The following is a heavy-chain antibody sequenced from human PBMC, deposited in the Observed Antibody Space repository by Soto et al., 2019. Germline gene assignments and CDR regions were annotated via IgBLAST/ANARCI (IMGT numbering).Heavy chain of an antibody. CDR3: ARASGSGRTTYAQYYDYYGMDV. D-gene: IGHD3-10*01. CDR2: ISSSGSTI. CDR1: GFTFSDYY. J-gene: IGHJ6*02. Sequence: GGSLRLSCAASGFTFSDYYMSWIRQAPGKGLEWVSYISSSGSTIYYADSVKGRFTISRDNDKKSLYQQMNRLRAEDTAFYYCARASGSGRTTYAQYYDYYGMDVWGQGTTVTFSS. V-gene: IGHV3-11*01.